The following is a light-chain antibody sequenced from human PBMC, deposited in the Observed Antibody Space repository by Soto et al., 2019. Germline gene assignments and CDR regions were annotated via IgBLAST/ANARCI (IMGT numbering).Light chain of an antibody. Sequence: QAVVTQESSLTVSPGGTVTLTCASSTGAVTSGNYANWLQQKPGQAPRALIHSTSNKHSWTPARFSGSLLGGKAALTLSGLQPEDEADYNCMLHCDDGQVFGGGTQLTVL. CDR2: STS. V-gene: IGLV7-43*01. CDR3: MLHCDDGQV. J-gene: IGLJ2*01. CDR1: TGAVTSGNY.